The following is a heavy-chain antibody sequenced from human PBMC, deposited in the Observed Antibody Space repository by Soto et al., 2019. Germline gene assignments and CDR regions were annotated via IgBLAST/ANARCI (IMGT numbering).Heavy chain of an antibody. CDR3: AALSYYYDSSGNLDY. V-gene: IGHV1-58*01. CDR2: IVVGSGNT. D-gene: IGHD3-22*01. Sequence: GASVKVSGKASGFTFTSSAVQWVRQARGQRLEWIGWIVVGSGNTNYAQKFQERVTITRDMSTSTAYMELSSLRSEDTAVYYCAALSYYYDSSGNLDYWGQGTLVTVSS. J-gene: IGHJ4*02. CDR1: GFTFTSSA.